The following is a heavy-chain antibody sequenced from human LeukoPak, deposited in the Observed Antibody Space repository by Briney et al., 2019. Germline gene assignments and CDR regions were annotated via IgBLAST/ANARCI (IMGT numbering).Heavy chain of an antibody. D-gene: IGHD3-3*01. CDR3: ASSGVSLPYYDFWSGYPPVDAFDI. CDR2: IYYSGST. V-gene: IGHV4-39*01. CDR1: GGSISSSSYY. Sequence: SETLSLTCTVSGGSISSSSYYWGWIRQPPGKGLEWIGSIYYSGSTYYNPSLKSRVTISVDTSKNQFSLKLSSVTAADTAVYYCASSGVSLPYYDFWSGYPPVDAFDIWGQGTMVTVSS. J-gene: IGHJ3*02.